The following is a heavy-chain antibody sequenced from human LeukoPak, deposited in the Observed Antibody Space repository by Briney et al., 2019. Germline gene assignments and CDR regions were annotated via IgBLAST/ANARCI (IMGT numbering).Heavy chain of an antibody. V-gene: IGHV3-30*18. CDR1: GFTFSSYG. J-gene: IGHJ4*02. D-gene: IGHD6-13*01. Sequence: PGRSLRLSCAASGFTFSSYGMHWVRQAPGKGLEWVAVISYDGSNKYYADSVKGRFTISRDNSKNTLYLQMNSLRAEDTAVYYCAKGAAAGIDYWGQGTLVTASS. CDR3: AKGAAAGIDY. CDR2: ISYDGSNK.